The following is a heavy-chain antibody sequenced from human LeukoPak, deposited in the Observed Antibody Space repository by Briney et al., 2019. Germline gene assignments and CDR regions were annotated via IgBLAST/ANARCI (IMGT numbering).Heavy chain of an antibody. CDR1: GFTFSRYE. CDR3: ASDLHSSNC. J-gene: IGHJ4*02. V-gene: IGHV3-48*03. CDR2: TSRSGTTI. Sequence: GGSLRLSCVASGFTFSRYEMNWVRQAPGKGLEWVAYTSRSGTTIYYAGSVKGRFTISRDNAKNSLYLQMNSLRAEDTAVYYCASDLHSSNCGGQGTLVTVSS. D-gene: IGHD6-13*01.